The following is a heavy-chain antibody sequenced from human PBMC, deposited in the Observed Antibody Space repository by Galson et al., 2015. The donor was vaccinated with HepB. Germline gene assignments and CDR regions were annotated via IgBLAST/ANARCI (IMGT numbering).Heavy chain of an antibody. CDR3: AKASRYGTTWHGANDY. CDR2: IRGNSGDT. D-gene: IGHD3-16*02. V-gene: IGHV3-23*01. Sequence: SLRLSCAASGFNFNNHAMSWVRQAPGKGLEWVSAIRGNSGDTFYADSVKGRFTISRDTSKNTLYLQMNSLKVEDTAVYYRAKASRYGTTWHGANDYWGQGAPVTVSS. J-gene: IGHJ4*02. CDR1: GFNFNNHA.